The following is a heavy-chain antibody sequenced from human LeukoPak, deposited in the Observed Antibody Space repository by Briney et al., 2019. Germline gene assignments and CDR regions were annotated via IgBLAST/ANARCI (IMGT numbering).Heavy chain of an antibody. CDR3: ARSYGDYFDY. D-gene: IGHD4-17*01. CDR2: ISTSSSYI. V-gene: IGHV3-21*01. Sequence: GGSLTLSCAASGFTSRSSNMNWLRQAPGKGLEGVSSISTSSSYIYYADSVKGRFTISRDNAKNSLYLQMNSLRAEDTAVYYCARSYGDYFDYWGQGTLVTVSS. J-gene: IGHJ4*02. CDR1: GFTSRSSN.